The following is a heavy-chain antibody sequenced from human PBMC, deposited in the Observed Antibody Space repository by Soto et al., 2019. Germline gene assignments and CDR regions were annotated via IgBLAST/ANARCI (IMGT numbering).Heavy chain of an antibody. Sequence: GESLKISCKGSGYSFTSYWIGWVRQMPGKGLEWMGIIYPGDSDTRYSPSFQGQVTISADKSISTAYLQWSSLKASDTAMYYCARWDTDYGDYPSFDYWGQGTLVTVSS. V-gene: IGHV5-51*01. CDR1: GYSFTSYW. J-gene: IGHJ4*02. CDR3: ARWDTDYGDYPSFDY. D-gene: IGHD4-17*01. CDR2: IYPGDSDT.